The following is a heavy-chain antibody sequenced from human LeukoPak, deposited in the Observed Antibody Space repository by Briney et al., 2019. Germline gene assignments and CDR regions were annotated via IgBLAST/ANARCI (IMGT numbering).Heavy chain of an antibody. Sequence: ASVKVSCKASGYTFTSYDINWVRQATGQGLEWMGWINPNSGGTNYAQKFQGRVTMTRDTSISTAYMELSRLRSDDTAVYYCARDRIWFGELLPFDYWGQGTLVTVSS. CDR1: GYTFTSYD. V-gene: IGHV1-2*02. CDR2: INPNSGGT. J-gene: IGHJ4*02. CDR3: ARDRIWFGELLPFDY. D-gene: IGHD3-10*01.